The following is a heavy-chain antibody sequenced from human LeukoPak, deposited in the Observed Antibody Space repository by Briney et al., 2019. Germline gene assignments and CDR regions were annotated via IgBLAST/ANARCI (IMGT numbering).Heavy chain of an antibody. CDR3: VKVGSIVAYDY. Sequence: GGSLRLSCAASGFTFSDYYMSWIRQAPGKGLEWVSYISSSGSTIYYADSVKGRFTISRDNAKNSLYLQMNSLRAEDTAVYYCVKVGSIVAYDYWGQGTLVTVSS. CDR1: GFTFSDYY. D-gene: IGHD2-15*01. J-gene: IGHJ4*02. CDR2: ISSSGSTI. V-gene: IGHV3-11*01.